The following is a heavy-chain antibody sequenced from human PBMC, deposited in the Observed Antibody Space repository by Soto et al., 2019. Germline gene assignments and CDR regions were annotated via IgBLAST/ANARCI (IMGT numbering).Heavy chain of an antibody. J-gene: IGHJ5*02. V-gene: IGHV3-23*01. CDR1: GFTFSSYA. D-gene: IGHD6-19*01. Sequence: GGSLRLSWAPSGFTFSSYALSWGRQARGTGQEWVSAISGSGGSTYYADSVKGRFTISTDNSKNTLYLQMTSLRAEDTAVYYCAKHVAGTWFDPWGQGTLVTVSS. CDR2: ISGSGGST. CDR3: AKHVAGTWFDP.